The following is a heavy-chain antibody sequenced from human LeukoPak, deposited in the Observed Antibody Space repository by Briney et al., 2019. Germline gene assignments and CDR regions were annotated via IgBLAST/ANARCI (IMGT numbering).Heavy chain of an antibody. V-gene: IGHV4-59*01. CDR1: GGSISSYY. CDR3: ARSGTPRNWFDP. D-gene: IGHD3-10*01. J-gene: IGHJ5*02. CDR2: IYYSGST. Sequence: SETLSLTCTVSGGSISSYYWSWIRQPPGKGLEWIGYIYYSGSTNYNPSLKSRVTISVDTSKNQFSLKLSSVTAADTAVYYCARSGTPRNWFDPWGQGTLVTVSS.